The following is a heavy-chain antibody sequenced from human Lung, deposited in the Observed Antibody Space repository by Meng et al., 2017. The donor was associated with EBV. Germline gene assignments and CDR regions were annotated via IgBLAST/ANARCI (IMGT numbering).Heavy chain of an antibody. CDR2: IKRKTDGGTT. V-gene: IGHV3-15*01. CDR3: TTEMSTLGGVIAVFDY. D-gene: IGHD3-16*01. CDR1: GFIFSNAW. Sequence: EVQLVESGGGLLKPGGSRRLSCVASGFIFSNAWMSWVRQATGKGLEWVGRIKRKTDGGTTDYAAPVKGRFTISRDDSKNTLYLQMNSLKTEDTAVYFCTTEMSTLGGVIAVFDYWGQGTLVTVSS. J-gene: IGHJ4*02.